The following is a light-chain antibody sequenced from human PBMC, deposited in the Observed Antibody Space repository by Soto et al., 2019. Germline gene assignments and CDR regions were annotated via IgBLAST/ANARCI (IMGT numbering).Light chain of an antibody. Sequence: QPVLTQPPSASGTPGQRVTISCSGGSSNIGVNTVNWYQQLPGTAPKLLIYLNYQRPSGVPDRFSGSRSGTSASLAISGLQSEDEADYYCAARDDSLNGFVFGSGTKVTVL. V-gene: IGLV1-44*01. CDR1: SSNIGVNT. CDR2: LNY. J-gene: IGLJ1*01. CDR3: AARDDSLNGFV.